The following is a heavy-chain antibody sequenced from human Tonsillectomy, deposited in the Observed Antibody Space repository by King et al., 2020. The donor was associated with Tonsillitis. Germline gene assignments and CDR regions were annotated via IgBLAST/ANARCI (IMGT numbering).Heavy chain of an antibody. J-gene: IGHJ4*02. CDR1: GFTFSTYA. V-gene: IGHV3-64D*06. D-gene: IGHD3-22*01. CDR2: ISSIGTTT. Sequence: VQLVESGGGLVQPGGSLRLSCSASGFTFSTYAMHWVHQAPGKGLEYVSAISSIGTTTYYADSVKGRFTISRDNSKKTLFLQMSSLRAEDTAVYYCVKALMFYDSRAFYFDYWGQGTLVTVSS. CDR3: VKALMFYDSRAFYFDY.